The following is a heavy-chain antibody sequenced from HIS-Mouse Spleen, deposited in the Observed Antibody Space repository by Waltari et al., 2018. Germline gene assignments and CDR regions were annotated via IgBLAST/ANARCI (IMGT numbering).Heavy chain of an antibody. CDR1: GGSISRRSSY. Sequence: QLQLQESGPGLVKPSETLSLTCTVSGGSISRRSSYLGWIRQPPGKGLEWIGSIYYSGSTYYNPSLKSRVTISVDTSKNQFSLKLSSVTAADTAVYYCAREIPYSSSWYDWYFDLWGRGTLVTVSS. V-gene: IGHV4-39*07. CDR3: AREIPYSSSWYDWYFDL. J-gene: IGHJ2*01. CDR2: IYYSGST. D-gene: IGHD6-13*01.